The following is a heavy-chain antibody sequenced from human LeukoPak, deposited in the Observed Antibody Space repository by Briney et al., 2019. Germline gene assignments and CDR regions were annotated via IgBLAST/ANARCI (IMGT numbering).Heavy chain of an antibody. D-gene: IGHD4-17*01. CDR3: TRRTTGLDY. Sequence: SETLSLTCAVSGVSFNNYYWSWVRQTPGKGLEWIGEINHSGYTNDSPSLKSRVTLSIDTSRKQFSLNLRSVTVADTGIYYCTRRTTGLDYWGQGTMVTVSS. CDR1: GVSFNNYY. CDR2: INHSGYT. J-gene: IGHJ4*02. V-gene: IGHV4-34*01.